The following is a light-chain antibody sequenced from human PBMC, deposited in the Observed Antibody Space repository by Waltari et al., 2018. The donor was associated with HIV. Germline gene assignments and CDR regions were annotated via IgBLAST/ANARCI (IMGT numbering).Light chain of an antibody. CDR2: GAS. V-gene: IGKV1-9*01. Sequence: DIQLTQSPSFLSAYVGDRVTLTCRASQDLNSYLAWYQQKVGQAPKLLIYGASTLQTGVPSRFSGSGFGTEYTLTIKSLQPDDFATYFCQQLNSFPLFTFGPGTKVDVK. CDR3: QQLNSFPLFT. J-gene: IGKJ3*01. CDR1: QDLNSY.